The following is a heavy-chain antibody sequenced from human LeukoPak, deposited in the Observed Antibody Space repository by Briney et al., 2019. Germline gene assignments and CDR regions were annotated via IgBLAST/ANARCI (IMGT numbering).Heavy chain of an antibody. V-gene: IGHV4-34*01. CDR1: GGSFSGYY. CDR2: INHSGST. Sequence: PSETLSLTCAVYGGSFSGYYWSWIRQPPGKGLEWIGEINHSGSTDYNPSLKSRVTMSVDTSNNQFSLKLSSVTAEDTAVYYCTRRECNWNSVCWFDPWGQGTLVTVSS. J-gene: IGHJ5*02. D-gene: IGHD1-7*01. CDR3: TRRECNWNSVCWFDP.